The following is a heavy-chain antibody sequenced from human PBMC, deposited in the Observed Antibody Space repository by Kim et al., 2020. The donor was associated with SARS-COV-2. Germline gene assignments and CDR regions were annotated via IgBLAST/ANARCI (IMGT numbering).Heavy chain of an antibody. CDR3: AKAFYGSGSSLFDY. CDR2: ISGSGSST. Sequence: GGSLRLSCAASGFTFSSYAMSWVRQAPGKGLEWVSAISGSGSSTYYADSVKGRFTISRDNSKNTLYLQMNSLRAEDTAVYYCAKAFYGSGSSLFDYWGQGTLVTVSS. CDR1: GFTFSSYA. J-gene: IGHJ4*02. D-gene: IGHD3-10*01. V-gene: IGHV3-23*01.